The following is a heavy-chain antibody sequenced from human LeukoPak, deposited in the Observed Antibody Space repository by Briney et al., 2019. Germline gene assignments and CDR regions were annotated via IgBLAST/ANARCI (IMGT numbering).Heavy chain of an antibody. D-gene: IGHD3-22*01. V-gene: IGHV3-23*01. CDR1: GFTFSSYA. CDR3: AKRDYSDSNTYAPLFDY. CDR2: ITGSGGRT. Sequence: PGGSLGLSCAASGFTFSSYAMAWVRQAPGKGLECVSGITGSGGRTYYADSVKGRFTISRDNSKNTLYLQMSSLRAEDTAVYYCAKRDYSDSNTYAPLFDYWGQGTLVTVSS. J-gene: IGHJ4*02.